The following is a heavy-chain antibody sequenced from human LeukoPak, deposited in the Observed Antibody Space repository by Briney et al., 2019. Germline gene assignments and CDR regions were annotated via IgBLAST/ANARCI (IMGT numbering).Heavy chain of an antibody. Sequence: SETLSLTCTVSGGSISRSSYYWGWIRQPPGKGLEWIGSIYYSGSTYYNPSLKSRVTISVDTSKNQFSLKLGSVTAADTAVYYCSNSRDGYNLRTFDIWGQGTMVTVSS. CDR2: IYYSGST. D-gene: IGHD5-24*01. CDR3: SNSRDGYNLRTFDI. CDR1: GGSISRSSYY. V-gene: IGHV4-39*01. J-gene: IGHJ3*02.